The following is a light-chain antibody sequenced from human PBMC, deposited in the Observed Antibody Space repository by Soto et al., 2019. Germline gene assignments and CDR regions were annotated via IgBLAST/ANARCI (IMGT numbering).Light chain of an antibody. J-gene: IGKJ1*01. CDR2: DAS. V-gene: IGKV1-5*01. Sequence: DIQMTQSPSSLSASVGDRVTITCRASQGISTYLNWYQQKPGKAPKLLIYDASSLESGVPSRFSGSGSGTEFSLTISSLQPDDFATYYCQQYNHYWTFGQGTKVDIK. CDR1: QGISTY. CDR3: QQYNHYWT.